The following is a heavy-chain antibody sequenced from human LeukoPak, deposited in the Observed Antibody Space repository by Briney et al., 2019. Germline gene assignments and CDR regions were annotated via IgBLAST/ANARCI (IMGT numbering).Heavy chain of an antibody. D-gene: IGHD1-26*01. CDR2: NIAGNGNT. V-gene: IGHV1-3*01. Sequence: GASVKVSCKTSGYSFTHYPMQWVRQPPARGREWMGWNIAGNGNTKYSQKFQGRVSFTTDTSASTAYMEMSSLRSEDTAIYYCAREWEVTMAAPGYWGQGTLVTVSS. J-gene: IGHJ4*02. CDR1: GYSFTHYP. CDR3: AREWEVTMAAPGY.